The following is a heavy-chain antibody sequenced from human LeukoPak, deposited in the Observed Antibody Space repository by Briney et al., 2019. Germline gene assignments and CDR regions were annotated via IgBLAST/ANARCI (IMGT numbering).Heavy chain of an antibody. J-gene: IGHJ4*02. Sequence: LSLTCTVSGGSISSYYWSWVRKAPGKGLEWVANIKQDGSEKYYVDSVKGRFTISRDSAKNSLYPQMNSLRAEDTAVYYCAIIGSGSYPYGGRSYWGQGTLVTVSS. CDR3: AIIGSGSYPYGGRSY. CDR1: GGSISSYY. V-gene: IGHV3-7*01. D-gene: IGHD3-10*01. CDR2: IKQDGSEK.